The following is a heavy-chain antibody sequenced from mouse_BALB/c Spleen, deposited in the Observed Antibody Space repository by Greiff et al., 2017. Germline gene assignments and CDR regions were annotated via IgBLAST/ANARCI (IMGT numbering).Heavy chain of an antibody. CDR3: ARSTMITTGDY. CDR2: IDPENGNT. CDR1: GFNIKDTY. V-gene: IGHV14-3*02. Sequence: EVQLQQSGAELVKPGASVKLSCTASGFNIKDTYMHWVKQRPEQGLEWIGWIDPENGNTIYDPKFQGKASITADTSSNTAYLQLSSLTSEDTAVYYCARSTMITTGDYWGQGTTLTVSS. J-gene: IGHJ2*01. D-gene: IGHD2-4*01.